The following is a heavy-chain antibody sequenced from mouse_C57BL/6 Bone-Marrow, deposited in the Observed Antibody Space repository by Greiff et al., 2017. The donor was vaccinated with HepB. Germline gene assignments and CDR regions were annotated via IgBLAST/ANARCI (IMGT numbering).Heavy chain of an antibody. V-gene: IGHV1-54*01. D-gene: IGHD2-2*01. CDR2: INPGSGGT. CDR3: AGSTMVTTHFAY. Sequence: QVQLQQSGAELVRPGTSVKVSCKASGYAFTNYLIEWVKQRPGQGLEWIGVINPGSGGTSYNQKFKGKATLTVDQSSSTAYLQLNSLTSEDSAVYYCAGSTMVTTHFAYWGQGTLVTVSA. CDR1: GYAFTNYL. J-gene: IGHJ3*01.